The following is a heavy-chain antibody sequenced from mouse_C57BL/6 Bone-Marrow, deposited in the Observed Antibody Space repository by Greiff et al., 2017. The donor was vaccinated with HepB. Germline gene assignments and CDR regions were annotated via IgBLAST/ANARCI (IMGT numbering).Heavy chain of an antibody. D-gene: IGHD1-1*01. CDR2: ILPSIGRT. J-gene: IGHJ1*03. V-gene: IGHV15-2*01. CDR3: ARQGYYGSSYRWYFDV. CDR1: DSEVFPIAY. Sequence: QVQLQQSGSELRSPGSSVKLSCKDFDSEVFPIAYMSWVRQKPGHGFEWIGGILPSIGRTSYGEKFEDKATLDADTLSNTAYLELNSLTSEDSAIYYCARQGYYGSSYRWYFDVWGTGTTVTVSS.